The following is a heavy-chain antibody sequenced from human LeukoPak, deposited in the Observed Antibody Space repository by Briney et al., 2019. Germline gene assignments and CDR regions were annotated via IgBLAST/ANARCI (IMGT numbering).Heavy chain of an antibody. D-gene: IGHD3-3*01. Sequence: GGSLRLSCAASGFTFSSYAMSWVRQAPGKGLEWVSAISGSGDSTFYADSVKGRFTISRDNSKNMLYLQMNSLRAEDTAVYYCAKDPDADNDFWSGYYHYWGQGTLVTVSS. CDR2: ISGSGDST. J-gene: IGHJ4*02. V-gene: IGHV3-23*01. CDR1: GFTFSSYA. CDR3: AKDPDADNDFWSGYYHY.